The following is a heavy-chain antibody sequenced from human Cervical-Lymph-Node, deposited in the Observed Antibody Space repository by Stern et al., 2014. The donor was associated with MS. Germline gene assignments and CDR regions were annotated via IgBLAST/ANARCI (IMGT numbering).Heavy chain of an antibody. CDR1: GYTFKNYW. J-gene: IGHJ4*02. CDR2: INPDDSET. D-gene: IGHD1-20*01. V-gene: IGHV5-51*01. Sequence: EMQLVQSGAAVKGPGESLKISCQGSGYTFKNYWIGWVRQMPGGGLEWLGIINPDDSETRYSPSFQGQVTISADKSINTAYLQWGSLKASDTALYYCARQAYDEYNWAYWGQGTLVTVSS. CDR3: ARQAYDEYNWAY.